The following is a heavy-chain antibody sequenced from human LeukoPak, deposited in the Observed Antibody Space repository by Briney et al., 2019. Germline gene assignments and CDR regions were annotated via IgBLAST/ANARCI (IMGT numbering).Heavy chain of an antibody. Sequence: ASVKVSCKASGYTFTGYYKHWVRQAPGQGLECVGWINPNSGGTNYAQKFQGRVTMTRDTSISTAYMELSRLRSDDTAVYYCARGGSGSYFSWLDPWGQGTLVTVSS. D-gene: IGHD3-10*01. CDR3: ARGGSGSYFSWLDP. V-gene: IGHV1-2*02. CDR1: GYTFTGYY. CDR2: INPNSGGT. J-gene: IGHJ5*02.